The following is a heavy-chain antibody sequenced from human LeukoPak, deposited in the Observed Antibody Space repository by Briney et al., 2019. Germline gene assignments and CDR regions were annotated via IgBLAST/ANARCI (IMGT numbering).Heavy chain of an antibody. D-gene: IGHD3-10*01. V-gene: IGHV3-74*01. CDR2: INGDGSNT. CDR1: GFTFSSYW. Sequence: PGGSLRLSCAASGFTFSSYWMHWVRQAPGKGLVCVSRINGDGSNTNYADSVKGRFTISRDNAKNTLYLQMDSLRAEDTAVYYCTRDGFYGSGTIVDYWGQGTLVTVSS. J-gene: IGHJ4*02. CDR3: TRDGFYGSGTIVDY.